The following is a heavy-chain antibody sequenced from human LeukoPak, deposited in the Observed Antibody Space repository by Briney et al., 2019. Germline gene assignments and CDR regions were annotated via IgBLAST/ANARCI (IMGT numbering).Heavy chain of an antibody. CDR2: ISYSGST. Sequence: SETLSLTCTVSGDSITSGRYYWSWIRQPPGKGLEWIGYISYSGSTNCNPSLKSRVTISVDTSKNQFSLKLSSVTAADTAVYYCARLGPAAGTSFDYWGQGTLVTVSS. D-gene: IGHD6-13*01. V-gene: IGHV4-61*01. CDR1: GDSITSGRYY. J-gene: IGHJ4*02. CDR3: ARLGPAAGTSFDY.